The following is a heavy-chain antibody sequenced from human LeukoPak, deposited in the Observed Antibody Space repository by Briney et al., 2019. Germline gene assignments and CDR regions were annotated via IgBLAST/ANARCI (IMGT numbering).Heavy chain of an antibody. V-gene: IGHV1-2*02. CDR2: INPNSGGT. Sequence: ASVKVYCKASGYTFTGYYMQWVRQAPGQGLEWMGWINPNSGGTNYAQKFQGRVTMTRDTSISTAYMELSRLRSDDTAVYYCARDRPADDFWSGYFGYYYYGMDVWGQGTTVTVSS. CDR1: GYTFTGYY. D-gene: IGHD3-3*01. J-gene: IGHJ6*02. CDR3: ARDRPADDFWSGYFGYYYYGMDV.